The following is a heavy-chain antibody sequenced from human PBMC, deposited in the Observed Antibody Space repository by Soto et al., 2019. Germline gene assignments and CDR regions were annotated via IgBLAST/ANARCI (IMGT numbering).Heavy chain of an antibody. V-gene: IGHV1-69*06. D-gene: IGHD5-12*01. CDR1: GGALRNNA. CDR2: IIPIFGTA. Sequence: QVQLVQSGAEVKKPGSSVRVSYKASGGALRNNAITWVRQAPGQGLEWMGEIIPIFGTANYAQKFQGRVTITADTSTNTIYVDLSGLTSEETAVYYCARAPGYTGFANRVRFEPLGQGTVVTVSS. CDR3: ARAPGYTGFANRVRFEP. J-gene: IGHJ5*02.